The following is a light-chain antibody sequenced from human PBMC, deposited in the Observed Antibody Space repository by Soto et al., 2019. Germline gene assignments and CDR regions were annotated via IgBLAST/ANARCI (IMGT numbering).Light chain of an antibody. CDR2: AAS. J-gene: IGKJ1*01. Sequence: DIQMTQSPSSLSASVGDRVTITCRASQSISSYLNWYQQKPGKAPKLLIYAASSLQSGVPSRFSGSGSGTEFTLTISSLQPEDFATYHCQQLTSYPRSTFGQGTKVDIK. CDR3: QQLTSYPRST. CDR1: QSISSY. V-gene: IGKV1-9*01.